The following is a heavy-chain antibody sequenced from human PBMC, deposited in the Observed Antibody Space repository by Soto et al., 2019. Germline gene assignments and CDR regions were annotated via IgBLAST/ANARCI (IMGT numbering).Heavy chain of an antibody. CDR1: GGSISSGGYY. D-gene: IGHD2-15*01. V-gene: IGHV4-31*03. Sequence: QVQLQESGPGLVKPSQTLSLTCTVSGGSISSGGYYWSWIRQHPGKGLEWIGYIYYSGSTYYNPSLKSRVTISVDTFKNQFSLKLSSVTAAHTAVYYCAREKVICSGSSCRTTPRTFDYWGQGTLVTVSS. CDR3: AREKVICSGSSCRTTPRTFDY. J-gene: IGHJ4*02. CDR2: IYYSGST.